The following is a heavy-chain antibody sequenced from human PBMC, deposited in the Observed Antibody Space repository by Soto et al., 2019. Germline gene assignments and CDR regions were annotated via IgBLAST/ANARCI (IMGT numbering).Heavy chain of an antibody. V-gene: IGHV3-30-3*01. CDR3: AREYCSGVSCYYLDY. Sequence: GGSLRLSCAASGFTFSSYAMHWVRQAPGKGLEWVAVISYDGSNKYYADSVKGRFTISGDNSKNTLYLQMNSLRAEDTAVYYCAREYCSGVSCYYLDYWGQGTLVTVSS. CDR2: ISYDGSNK. D-gene: IGHD2-15*01. CDR1: GFTFSSYA. J-gene: IGHJ4*02.